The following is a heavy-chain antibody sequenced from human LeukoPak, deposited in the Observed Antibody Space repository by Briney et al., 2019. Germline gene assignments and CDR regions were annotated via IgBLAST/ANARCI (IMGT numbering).Heavy chain of an antibody. CDR3: ARDLRRSVTKKTEYFQH. CDR1: GGTFSSYA. J-gene: IGHJ1*01. CDR2: TTPIFGTA. Sequence: SVKVSCKASGGTFSSYAISWVRQAPGQGLEWMGGTTPIFGTANYAQKFQGRVTITTDESTSTAYMELSSLRSEDTAVYYCARDLRRSVTKKTEYFQHWGQGTLVTVSS. D-gene: IGHD4-17*01. V-gene: IGHV1-69*05.